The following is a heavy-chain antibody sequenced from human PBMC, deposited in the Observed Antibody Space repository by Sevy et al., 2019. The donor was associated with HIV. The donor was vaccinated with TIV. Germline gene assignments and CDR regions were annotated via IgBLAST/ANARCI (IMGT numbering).Heavy chain of an antibody. V-gene: IGHV3-48*02. CDR2: ISSSSSTI. CDR1: GFTFSSYS. D-gene: IGHD3-22*01. J-gene: IGHJ5*02. Sequence: GGSLRLSCAASGFTFSSYSMNWVRQAPGKGLEWVSYISSSSSTIYYADSVKGRFTISRDNAKNSLYLQMNSLRYEDTAVYYCARDYYDSSGSDRAFDPWGQGTLVTVSS. CDR3: ARDYYDSSGSDRAFDP.